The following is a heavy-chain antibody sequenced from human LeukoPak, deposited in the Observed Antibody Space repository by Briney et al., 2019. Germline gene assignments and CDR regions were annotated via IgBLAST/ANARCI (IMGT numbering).Heavy chain of an antibody. D-gene: IGHD5-24*01. CDR2: IGIDSGNT. CDR1: GFTFSDYS. Sequence: PGGSLRLSCAASGFTFSDYSMNWVRQAPGKGLEWISYIGIDSGNTNYADSVKGRFTISGEKAKNSLYLQMNRLRVEDTAVYYCARDYKYAFDNWGQGTLDTVSS. J-gene: IGHJ4*02. CDR3: ARDYKYAFDN. V-gene: IGHV3-48*01.